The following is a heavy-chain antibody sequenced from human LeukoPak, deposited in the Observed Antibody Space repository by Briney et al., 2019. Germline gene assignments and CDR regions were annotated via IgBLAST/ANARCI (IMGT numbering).Heavy chain of an antibody. CDR1: GGSISSGSHY. Sequence: PSETLSLTCTVSGGSISSGSHYWGWIRQPPGKGLEWIGSIYYSGTTYYSPSVKSRATISLDKSKDQFSLKLNFVTAADTAVYYCARQDLAVSGIDYWGQGTLVTVSS. J-gene: IGHJ4*02. D-gene: IGHD6-19*01. CDR3: ARQDLAVSGIDY. CDR2: IYYSGTT. V-gene: IGHV4-39*01.